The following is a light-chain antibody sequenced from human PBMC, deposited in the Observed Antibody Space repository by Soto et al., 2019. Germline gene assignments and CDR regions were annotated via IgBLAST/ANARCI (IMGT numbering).Light chain of an antibody. CDR3: QQYGSSGT. V-gene: IGKV3-20*01. CDR1: QTVSSY. J-gene: IGKJ1*01. CDR2: GAS. Sequence: EIVLTQSPATLSSSPGERATLSCRASQTVSSYLAWYQQKPGQAPRLLIYGASNRATGIPDRFSGSGSGTDFTLTISRLEPEDFAVYYCQQYGSSGTFGQGTKVDNK.